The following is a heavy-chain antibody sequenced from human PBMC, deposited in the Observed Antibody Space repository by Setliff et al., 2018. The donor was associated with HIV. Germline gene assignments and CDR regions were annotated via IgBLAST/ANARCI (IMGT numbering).Heavy chain of an antibody. J-gene: IGHJ4*02. D-gene: IGHD2-15*01. Sequence: SETLSLTCVVSDDSFTNYDWTWIRQSPGKALQWIGSITSTGTTNYSPSLRSRVTISIETSNTRFSLWLRSVTASDTATYYCARLGRAIDDGGSSVRLDFWGQGVLVTVSS. CDR2: ITSTGTT. CDR3: ARLGRAIDDGGSSVRLDF. V-gene: IGHV4-4*08. CDR1: DDSFTNYD.